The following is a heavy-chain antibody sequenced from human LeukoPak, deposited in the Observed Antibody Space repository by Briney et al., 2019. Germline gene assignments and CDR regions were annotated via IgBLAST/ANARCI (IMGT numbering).Heavy chain of an antibody. D-gene: IGHD3-22*01. CDR3: AKDQLYYYDSSGYYSNYYGMDV. Sequence: GGSLRLSCAASGFTFSSYAMSWVRQAPGKGLEWVSAISGSGGSTYYADSVKGRFTISRDNSKNTLYLQMNSLRAEDTAVYYCAKDQLYYYDSSGYYSNYYGMDVWGQGTTVTVSS. CDR2: ISGSGGST. V-gene: IGHV3-23*01. J-gene: IGHJ6*02. CDR1: GFTFSSYA.